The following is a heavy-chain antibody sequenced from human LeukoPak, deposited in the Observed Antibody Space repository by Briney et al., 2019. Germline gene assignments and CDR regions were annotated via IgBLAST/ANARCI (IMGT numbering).Heavy chain of an antibody. CDR1: GGSISSYQ. D-gene: IGHD2-15*01. Sequence: SETLSLTCTVSGGSISSYQWSWIRQPPGKGPEWIGYIYYSGSTDYNPSLKSRVTITLDTSKNHLSLKLSSVTAADTAVYYCAKEGFYCSGGSCYSFYYYYMDVWGKGTTVTVSS. J-gene: IGHJ6*03. V-gene: IGHV4-59*01. CDR2: IYYSGST. CDR3: AKEGFYCSGGSCYSFYYYYMDV.